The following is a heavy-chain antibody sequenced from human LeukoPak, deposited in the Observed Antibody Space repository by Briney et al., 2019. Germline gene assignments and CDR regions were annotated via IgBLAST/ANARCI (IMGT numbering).Heavy chain of an antibody. D-gene: IGHD5-12*01. Sequence: PGGSLRLSCAASGSTFSSYWMSWVRQAPGKGLEWVANIRQDGGEKYYVESVKGCFTISRDNVKNSLYLQMNSLRVEDTAVYYCARARGGYDLDYWGQGTLVTVSS. J-gene: IGHJ4*02. V-gene: IGHV3-7*01. CDR1: GSTFSSYW. CDR2: IRQDGGEK. CDR3: ARARGGYDLDY.